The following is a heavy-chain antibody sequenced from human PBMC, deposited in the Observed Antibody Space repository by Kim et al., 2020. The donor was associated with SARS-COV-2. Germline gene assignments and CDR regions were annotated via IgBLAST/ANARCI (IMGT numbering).Heavy chain of an antibody. D-gene: IGHD6-13*01. CDR2: INPNTGGR. Sequence: ASVKVSCKASGDTFTDNYIHWVRQAPGQGLEWLGWINPNTGGRTFAQEFQARVIMTRDTSISTAYMELTRLRSDDTAVYYCARGRGTSWSHYDYWGQVTLVTVSS. CDR3: ARGRGTSWSHYDY. V-gene: IGHV1-2*02. J-gene: IGHJ4*02. CDR1: GDTFTDNY.